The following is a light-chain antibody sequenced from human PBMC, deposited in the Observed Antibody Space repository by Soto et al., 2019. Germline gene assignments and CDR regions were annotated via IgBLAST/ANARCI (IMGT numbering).Light chain of an antibody. Sequence: DIVMTQSPDSLAVSLGERATINCKSSQSVLFSSNNKNYLAWYQQKPGQPPKLLIYWASTRESGVPDRFSGSGSGTDFTLTISSLQAEDVAVYYCQQYYSTPSFGQGKRLEI. J-gene: IGKJ5*01. CDR3: QQYYSTPS. CDR2: WAS. V-gene: IGKV4-1*01. CDR1: QSVLFSSNNKNY.